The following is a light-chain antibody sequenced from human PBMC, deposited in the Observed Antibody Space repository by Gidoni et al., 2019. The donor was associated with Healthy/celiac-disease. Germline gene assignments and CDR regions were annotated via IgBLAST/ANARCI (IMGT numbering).Light chain of an antibody. Sequence: EIVLTQSPGTLSFSPGERATLSCRASQSVSSSYLACDQQKPGQVPRLLSYGASSRATGVPDRFSGSGSGTDFTLTISRLEPEDFAVYYCQQCGSSPWTFGQGTKVEIK. J-gene: IGKJ1*01. CDR3: QQCGSSPWT. CDR2: GAS. CDR1: QSVSSSY. V-gene: IGKV3-20*01.